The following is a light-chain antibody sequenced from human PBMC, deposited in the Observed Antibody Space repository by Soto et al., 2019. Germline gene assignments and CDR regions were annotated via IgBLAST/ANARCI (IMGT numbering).Light chain of an antibody. Sequence: QVTQSRSAVSASVGDRVTITCQTSKDISTSVAWYQQKPGKAPNLLIYSASALHSGVPSRFSGSGSGADFTLTVSSLQPEDSATYYCQQADSFPWTFGQGTKVDIK. J-gene: IGKJ1*01. V-gene: IGKV1D-12*01. CDR3: QQADSFPWT. CDR2: SAS. CDR1: KDISTS.